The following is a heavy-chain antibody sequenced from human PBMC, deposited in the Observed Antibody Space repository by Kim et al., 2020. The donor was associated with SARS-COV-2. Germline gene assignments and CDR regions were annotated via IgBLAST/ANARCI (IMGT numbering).Heavy chain of an antibody. CDR1: GYNFDDNW. J-gene: IGHJ4*02. CDR3: GKSRGGNNPYYFES. D-gene: IGHD2-15*01. Sequence: GESLKISCRASGYNFDDNWIGWVRQLPGNGLEWMGIIYPGDSDTRYDPSFQGHVTMSADTSLNVAYLEWDTLKAADTATYYCGKSRGGNNPYYFESWGPGTLVIVSS. CDR2: IYPGDSDT. V-gene: IGHV5-51*01.